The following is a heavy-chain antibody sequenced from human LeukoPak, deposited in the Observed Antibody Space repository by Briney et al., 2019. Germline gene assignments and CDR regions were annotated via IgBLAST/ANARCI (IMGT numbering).Heavy chain of an antibody. J-gene: IGHJ4*02. CDR1: GFTVSSNY. D-gene: IGHD3-22*01. V-gene: IGHV3-53*01. CDR3: ARVAPPYYYDSSGYFDY. Sequence: AGGSLRLSCAASGFTVSSNYMSWVPQAPGKGVVWVSVNYSGGSTYYADSVKGRFTISRDNSKNTLYLQMNSLRAEDTAVYYCARVAPPYYYDSSGYFDYWGQGTLVTVSS. CDR2: NYSGGST.